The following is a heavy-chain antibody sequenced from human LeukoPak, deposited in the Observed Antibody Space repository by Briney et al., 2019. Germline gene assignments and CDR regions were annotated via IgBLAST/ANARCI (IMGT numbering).Heavy chain of an antibody. Sequence: GRSLRLSCAATGFTFSSYAMHWVRQAPGKGLEWVAVISYDGSNKYYADSVKGRFTISRDNSKKTLYLQMNSLRAEDTAVYYCARNRRKDYGSGSYYADAFDIWGQGTMVTVSS. CDR3: ARNRRKDYGSGSYYADAFDI. CDR1: GFTFSSYA. J-gene: IGHJ3*02. V-gene: IGHV3-30*04. CDR2: ISYDGSNK. D-gene: IGHD3-10*01.